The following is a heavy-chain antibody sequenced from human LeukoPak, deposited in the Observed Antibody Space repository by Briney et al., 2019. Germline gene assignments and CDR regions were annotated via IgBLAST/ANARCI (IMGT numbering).Heavy chain of an antibody. D-gene: IGHD6-13*01. V-gene: IGHV4-59*01. CDR2: IYYSGST. Sequence: SETLSLTCTVSGGSISSYYWSWIRQPPGKGLEWIGYIYYSGSTNCNPSLKSRVTISVDTSKNQFSLKLSSVTAADTAVYYCARVYSSSWYYFDYWGQGTLVTVSS. CDR3: ARVYSSSWYYFDY. CDR1: GGSISSYY. J-gene: IGHJ4*02.